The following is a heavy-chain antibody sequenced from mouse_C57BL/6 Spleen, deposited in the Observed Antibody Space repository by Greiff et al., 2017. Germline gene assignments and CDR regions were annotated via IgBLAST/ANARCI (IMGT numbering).Heavy chain of an antibody. D-gene: IGHD1-1*01. CDR2: IDPSDSET. CDR3: ARALYYYGSSYDFDY. V-gene: IGHV1-52*01. CDR1: GYTFTSSW. J-gene: IGHJ2*01. Sequence: QVQLQQPGAELVRPGSSVKLSCKASGYTFTSSWMHWVKQRPIQGLEWIGNIDPSDSETHYNQKFKDKATLTVDKSSSTAYMQLSSLTSEDFAVYYCARALYYYGSSYDFDYWGQGTTLTVSS.